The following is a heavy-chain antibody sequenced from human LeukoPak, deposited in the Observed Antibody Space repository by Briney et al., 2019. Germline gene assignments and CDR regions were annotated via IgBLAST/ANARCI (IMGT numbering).Heavy chain of an antibody. CDR3: ARDEGYDGSYSDY. CDR2: IIPIFGIA. Sequence: GASVKVSCKASGGTFSSYAISWVRQAPGQGLEWMGRIIPIFGIANYAQKFRGRVTITADKSTSTAYMELSSLRSEDTAVYYCARDEGYDGSYSDYWGQGTLVTVSS. V-gene: IGHV1-69*04. D-gene: IGHD3-16*01. CDR1: GGTFSSYA. J-gene: IGHJ4*02.